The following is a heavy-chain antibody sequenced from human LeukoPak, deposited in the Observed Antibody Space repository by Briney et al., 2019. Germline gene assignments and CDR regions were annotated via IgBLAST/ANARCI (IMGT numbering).Heavy chain of an antibody. D-gene: IGHD6-19*01. CDR3: ARGRGIAVAPLIDY. Sequence: GGSLRLSCAASGFTFSSYGMHWVRQAPGKGLEWVAVIWYDGSNKYYADSVKGRFTISRDNSKNTLYLQMNSLRAEDTAVYYCARGRGIAVAPLIDYWGQGTLVTVSS. J-gene: IGHJ4*02. CDR2: IWYDGSNK. V-gene: IGHV3-33*01. CDR1: GFTFSSYG.